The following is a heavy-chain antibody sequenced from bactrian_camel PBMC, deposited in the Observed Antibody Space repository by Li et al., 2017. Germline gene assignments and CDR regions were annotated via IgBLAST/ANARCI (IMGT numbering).Heavy chain of an antibody. V-gene: IGHV3S53*01. Sequence: HVQLVESGGGSVQAGGSLRLSCAPSGYRESDYCLGWFRQAPGKEREGVAAIDSVGTPNYADSVKGRFTVSKDNAKNTHFLEMSNLQTEDSAVYYCAAVSTGPCLSVISRGSPQRGDFQFWGQGTQVTVS. CDR3: AAVSTGPCLSVISRGSPQRGDFQF. CDR1: GYRESDYC. CDR2: IDSVGTP. D-gene: IGHD7*01. J-gene: IGHJ4*01.